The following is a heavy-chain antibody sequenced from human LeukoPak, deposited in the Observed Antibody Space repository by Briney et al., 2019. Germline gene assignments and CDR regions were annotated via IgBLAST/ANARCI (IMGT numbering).Heavy chain of an antibody. D-gene: IGHD1-26*01. Sequence: ASVKVSCKASGYTFTGYYMHWVRQAPGQGLEWMGWINPNSGGTNYAQKFQGRVTMTRDTSISTAYMELSRLRSDDTAVYYCARGGATPTYYYYYYMDVWGKGTTVTVSS. V-gene: IGHV1-2*02. CDR1: GYTFTGYY. J-gene: IGHJ6*03. CDR3: ARGGATPTYYYYYYMDV. CDR2: INPNSGGT.